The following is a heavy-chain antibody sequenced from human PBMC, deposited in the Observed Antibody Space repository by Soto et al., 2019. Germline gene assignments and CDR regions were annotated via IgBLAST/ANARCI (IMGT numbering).Heavy chain of an antibody. J-gene: IGHJ6*02. V-gene: IGHV3-23*01. CDR1: GFSFSSFA. CDR2: ISGSADST. CDR3: AKTRGAMIYAISVYGMDV. Sequence: EVQLLESGGGFIHPGGSLRLSCAASGFSFSSFAMNWVRQAPGKGLEWVSIISGSADSTFYADSVKGRFTISRDNSKSTLYLQMNSLRAEDTAVYYCAKTRGAMIYAISVYGMDVWGQGTTVTVYS. D-gene: IGHD2-8*01.